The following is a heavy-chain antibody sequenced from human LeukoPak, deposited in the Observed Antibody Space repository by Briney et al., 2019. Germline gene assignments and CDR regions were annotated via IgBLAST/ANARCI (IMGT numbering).Heavy chain of an antibody. CDR2: IYTSGST. CDR3: AREGGPYNWFDP. D-gene: IGHD3-16*01. CDR1: GGSISSGSYY. Sequence: SETLSLTCTVSGGSISSGSYYWSWIRQPAGKGLEWIGRIYTSGSTNYNPSLKSRVTISVDTSKNQFSLKLSSVTAADTAVYYCAREGGPYNWFDPWGQGTLVTVSS. V-gene: IGHV4-61*02. J-gene: IGHJ5*02.